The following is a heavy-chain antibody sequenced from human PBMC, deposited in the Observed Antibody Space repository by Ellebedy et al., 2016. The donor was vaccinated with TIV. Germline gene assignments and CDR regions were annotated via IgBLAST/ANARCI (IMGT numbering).Heavy chain of an antibody. CDR2: IIPILGIA. CDR3: AKEGSGYDFDY. V-gene: IGHV1-69*04. Sequence: ASVKVSCKASGYTFTSYYMHWVRQAPGQGLEWMGRIIPILGIANYAQKFQGRVTITADKSTSTAYMELSSLRSEDTAVYYCAKEGSGYDFDYWGQGTLVTVSS. D-gene: IGHD5-12*01. CDR1: GYTFTSYY. J-gene: IGHJ4*02.